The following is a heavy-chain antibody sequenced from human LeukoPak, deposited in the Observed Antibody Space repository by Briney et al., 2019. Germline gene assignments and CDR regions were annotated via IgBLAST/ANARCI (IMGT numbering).Heavy chain of an antibody. CDR1: GFTFEDHV. Sequence: GGSLRLSCEASGFTFEDHVMHWVRQAPGKGLEWVSSISWSGDRMGYADAVKGRFTISRDNAKNSLFLQMNSLRVEDTALYYCAKDLGGSATTVWGQGTLVTVSS. CDR3: AKDLGGSATTV. CDR2: ISWSGDRM. J-gene: IGHJ1*01. V-gene: IGHV3-9*01. D-gene: IGHD2-2*01.